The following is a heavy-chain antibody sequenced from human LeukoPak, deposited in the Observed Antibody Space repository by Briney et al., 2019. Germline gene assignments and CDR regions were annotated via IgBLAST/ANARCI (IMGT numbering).Heavy chain of an antibody. J-gene: IGHJ5*02. Sequence: KPSETLSLTCAVYGGSFSGYYWSWIRQPPGKRLEWIGEINHSGSTNYNPSLKSRVTISVDTSKNQFSLKLSSVTAADTAVYYCAREKRITMVRGVINWFDPWGQGTLVTVSS. CDR2: INHSGST. V-gene: IGHV4-34*01. CDR1: GGSFSGYY. CDR3: AREKRITMVRGVINWFDP. D-gene: IGHD3-10*01.